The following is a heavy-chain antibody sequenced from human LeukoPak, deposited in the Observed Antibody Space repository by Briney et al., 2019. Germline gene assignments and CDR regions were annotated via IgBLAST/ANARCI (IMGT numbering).Heavy chain of an antibody. CDR2: INPNSGGT. D-gene: IGHD6-13*01. V-gene: IGHV1-2*06. CDR1: GYTFTGYY. CDR3: ARGPYSSSWAEYFQH. Sequence: ASVKVSCKASGYTFTGYYMHWVRQAPGQGLECMGRINPNSGGTSYAQKFQGRVTMTRDTSISTAYMELSRLRSDDTAVYYCARGPYSSSWAEYFQHWGQGTLVTVSS. J-gene: IGHJ1*01.